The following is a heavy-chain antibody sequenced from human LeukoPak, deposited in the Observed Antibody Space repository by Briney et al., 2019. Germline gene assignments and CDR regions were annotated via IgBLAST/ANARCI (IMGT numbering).Heavy chain of an antibody. Sequence: PGGSLGPPWAGSGSTFGTYAMSWVGRPPGRGREWFSTISGSGTTAYYAGSVKGRFTISRDNSKNTLYLQMISVRAEDTAVYSCAHRLAQTKTFDYWGHGTLVTVSS. V-gene: IGHV3-23*01. J-gene: IGHJ4*01. CDR1: GSTFGTYA. CDR3: AHRLAQTKTFDY. CDR2: ISGSGTTA.